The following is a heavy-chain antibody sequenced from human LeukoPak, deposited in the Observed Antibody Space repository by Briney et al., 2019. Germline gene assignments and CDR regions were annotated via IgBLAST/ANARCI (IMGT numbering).Heavy chain of an antibody. Sequence: AASVKVSCKASGGTFSSYAISWVRQAPGQGLEWMGGIIPIFGTANYAQKFQGRVTITTDESTSTAYMELSSLRAEDTAVYYCAREASGSYVDYWGQGTLVTVSS. D-gene: IGHD1-26*01. CDR2: IIPIFGTA. CDR1: GGTFSSYA. V-gene: IGHV1-69*05. J-gene: IGHJ4*02. CDR3: AREASGSYVDY.